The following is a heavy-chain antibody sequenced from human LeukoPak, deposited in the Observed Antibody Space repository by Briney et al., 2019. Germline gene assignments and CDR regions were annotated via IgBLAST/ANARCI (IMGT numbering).Heavy chain of an antibody. CDR2: IKQDGREK. CDR1: GFTFSSYW. V-gene: IGHV3-7*01. Sequence: PGGSLRLSCAASGFTFSSYWMSWVRQAPGKGLEWVANIKQDGREKYYVDSVKGRFTVSRDNAKDSLYLQMNSLRAEDTAVYYCARDVILYCTNGVCYRGGSDYWGQGTLVTVSS. J-gene: IGHJ4*02. D-gene: IGHD2-8*01. CDR3: ARDVILYCTNGVCYRGGSDY.